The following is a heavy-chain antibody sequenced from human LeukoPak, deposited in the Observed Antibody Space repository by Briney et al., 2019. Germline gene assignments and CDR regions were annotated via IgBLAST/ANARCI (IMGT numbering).Heavy chain of an antibody. V-gene: IGHV3-23*01. D-gene: IGHD6-19*01. CDR2: ISGSGGST. J-gene: IGHJ4*02. CDR3: AKRGSSGWYVPAGIDY. Sequence: GGSLRLSCAASGFTFSSYAMSWVRQAPGKGLEWVSAISGSGGSTYSADSVKGRFTTSRDNSKNTLYLQMNSLRAEDTAVYYCAKRGSSGWYVPAGIDYWGQGALVTVSS. CDR1: GFTFSSYA.